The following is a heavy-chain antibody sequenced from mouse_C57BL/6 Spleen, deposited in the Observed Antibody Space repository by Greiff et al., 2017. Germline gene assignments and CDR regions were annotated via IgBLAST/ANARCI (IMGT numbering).Heavy chain of an antibody. CDR1: GFTFSSYA. Sequence: EVKVVESGEGLVKPGVSLKLSCAASGFTFSSYAMSWVRKTPEKRLEWVAYISSDGCYSYYADAVKGRFTIVRDNARNTLYLQMSSLKSEDTAMYYCTRDWDVPYGMDYWGQGTSVTVSS. V-gene: IGHV5-9-1*02. J-gene: IGHJ4*01. D-gene: IGHD4-1*01. CDR2: ISSDGCYS. CDR3: TRDWDVPYGMDY.